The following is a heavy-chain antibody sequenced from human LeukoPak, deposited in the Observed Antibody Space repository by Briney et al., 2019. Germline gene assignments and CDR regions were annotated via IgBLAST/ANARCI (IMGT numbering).Heavy chain of an antibody. CDR2: IKSKTDDGTT. Sequence: GGSLRLSCAASGFTFSNAWMSWVRQAPGKGLEWVGHIKSKTDDGTTDYAAPIKGRFIISRDDSKNMLYLHMNSLRAEDTAVYYCARDTPDVDIVATIIGRSYYYYGMDVWGQGTTVTVSS. J-gene: IGHJ6*02. V-gene: IGHV3-15*01. CDR3: ARDTPDVDIVATIIGRSYYYYGMDV. CDR1: GFTFSNAW. D-gene: IGHD5-12*01.